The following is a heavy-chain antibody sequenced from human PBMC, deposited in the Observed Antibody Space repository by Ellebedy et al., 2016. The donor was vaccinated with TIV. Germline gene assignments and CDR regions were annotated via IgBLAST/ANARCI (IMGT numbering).Heavy chain of an antibody. CDR1: GFTFSSYS. CDR2: ISSSSSTI. V-gene: IGHV3-48*04. CDR3: ARDVEYYYGSGYDY. D-gene: IGHD3-10*01. J-gene: IGHJ4*02. Sequence: GGSLRLXCAASGFTFSSYSMNWVRQAPGKGLEWVSYISSSSSTIYYADSVKGRFTISRDNAKNSLYLQMNSLRAEDTAVYYCARDVEYYYGSGYDYWGQGTLVTVSS.